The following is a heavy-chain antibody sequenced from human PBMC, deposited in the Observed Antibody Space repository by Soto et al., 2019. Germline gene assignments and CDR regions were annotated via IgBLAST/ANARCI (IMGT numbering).Heavy chain of an antibody. CDR2: IDPSDSYT. Sequence: PGESLKISCKGSGYSFTSYWISWVRQMPGKGLEWMGRIDPSDSYTNYSPSFQGHVTISADKSISTAYLQWSSLKASDTAMYYCARTPPYCSSTSCYPINWFDPWGQGTLVTVSS. CDR3: ARTPPYCSSTSCYPINWFDP. J-gene: IGHJ5*02. V-gene: IGHV5-10-1*01. CDR1: GYSFTSYW. D-gene: IGHD2-2*01.